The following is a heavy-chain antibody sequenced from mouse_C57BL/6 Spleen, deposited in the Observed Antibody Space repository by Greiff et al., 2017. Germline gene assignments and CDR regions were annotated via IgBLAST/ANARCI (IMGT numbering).Heavy chain of an antibody. CDR3: EREGGNYPRGCAY. CDR2: IDPNSGGT. J-gene: IGHJ3*01. CDR1: GYTFTSYW. Sequence: QVQLQQPGAELVKPGASVKLSCKASGYTFTSYWMHWVKQRPGRGLEWIGRIDPNSGGTKYNEKFKSKATLTVAKPSSTAYMQLSSLTSEDSAVFYCEREGGNYPRGCAYWGQGTLVTVSA. D-gene: IGHD2-1*01. V-gene: IGHV1-72*01.